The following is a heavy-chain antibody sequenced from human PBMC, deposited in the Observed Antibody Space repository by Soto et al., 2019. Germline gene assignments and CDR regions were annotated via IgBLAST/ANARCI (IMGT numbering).Heavy chain of an antibody. CDR3: ARGVNKGDYALTNSPGYFDY. V-gene: IGHV3-7*01. CDR1: GFTFSSYW. CDR2: IKQDGSEK. J-gene: IGHJ4*02. Sequence: GGSLRLSCAASGFTFSSYWMSWVRQAPGKGLEWVANIKQDGSEKYYVDSVKGRFTISRDNAKNSLYLQMNSLRAEDTAVYYCARGVNKGDYALTNSPGYFDYWGQGTLVTAPQ. D-gene: IGHD4-17*01.